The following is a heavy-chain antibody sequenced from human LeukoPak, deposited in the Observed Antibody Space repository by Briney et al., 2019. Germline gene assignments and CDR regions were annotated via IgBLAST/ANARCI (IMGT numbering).Heavy chain of an antibody. J-gene: IGHJ4*02. Sequence: GGSLRLSCAASGFAFNTYSMNWVRQAPGKGLEWVAVISYDGSNKYYADSVKGRFTISRDNSKNTLYLQMNSLRAEDTAVYYCAKDTLRDWGQGTLVTVSS. CDR2: ISYDGSNK. V-gene: IGHV3-30*18. CDR3: AKDTLRD. CDR1: GFAFNTYS.